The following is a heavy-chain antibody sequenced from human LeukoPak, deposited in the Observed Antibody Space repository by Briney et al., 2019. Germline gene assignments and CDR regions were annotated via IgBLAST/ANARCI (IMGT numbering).Heavy chain of an antibody. J-gene: IGHJ4*02. Sequence: ASVTVSFKASGYTFTAYYIHWVGQAPGQGGEWVGWINPNSGDTNYAQKFRDRVTMARDTSVTAAYMELSSLGSDDTAVYYCARDRESYTSGSYFIWGQGSLITVSS. CDR1: GYTFTAYY. CDR2: INPNSGDT. D-gene: IGHD3-10*01. V-gene: IGHV1-2*02. CDR3: ARDRESYTSGSYFI.